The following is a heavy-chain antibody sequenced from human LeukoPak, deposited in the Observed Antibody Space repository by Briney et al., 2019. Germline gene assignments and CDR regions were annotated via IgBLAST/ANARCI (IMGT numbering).Heavy chain of an antibody. J-gene: IGHJ4*02. Sequence: PGGSLRLSCAASGFTVSSNYMSWVRQAPGKGLEWVANIDPDGREKDYVDSVKGRFTISRDNTKKSLFLQMDSLRADDTAVYYCARDVGWGYFDYWGQGTLATVSS. CDR1: GFTVSSNY. CDR3: ARDVGWGYFDY. V-gene: IGHV3-7*01. D-gene: IGHD6-19*01. CDR2: IDPDGREK.